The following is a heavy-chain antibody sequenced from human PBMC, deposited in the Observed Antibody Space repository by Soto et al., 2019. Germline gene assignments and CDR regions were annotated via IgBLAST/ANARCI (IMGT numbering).Heavy chain of an antibody. D-gene: IGHD2-2*01. J-gene: IGHJ5*02. CDR3: ASSTIHGTTLGGKSDP. V-gene: IGHV1-69*02. Sequence: GASVKVSCKASGGTFSSYTISWVRQAPGQGLEWMGRIIPILGIANYAQKFQGRVTITADKSTSTAYMELSSLRSEDTAVYYCASSTIHGTTLGGKSDPWGQGTLVTVSS. CDR2: IIPILGIA. CDR1: GGTFSSYT.